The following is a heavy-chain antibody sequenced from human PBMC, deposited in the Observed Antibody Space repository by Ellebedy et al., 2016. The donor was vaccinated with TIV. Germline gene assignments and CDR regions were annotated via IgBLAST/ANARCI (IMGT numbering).Heavy chain of an antibody. V-gene: IGHV3-7*01. CDR3: ARDLHFAFDY. CDR2: IKPGGNEK. CDR1: GFTFSDYG. Sequence: PGGSLRLSCAASGFTFSDYGMNWVRQAPGKGLEWVANIKPGGNEKFYVGSVVGRFTISRDNANNSLYLQMNSLRAEDTAVYYCARDLHFAFDYWGRGTLVTVSS. J-gene: IGHJ4*02.